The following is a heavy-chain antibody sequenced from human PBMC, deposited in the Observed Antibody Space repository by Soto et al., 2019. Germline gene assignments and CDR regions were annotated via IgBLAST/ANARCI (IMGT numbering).Heavy chain of an antibody. J-gene: IGHJ6*02. D-gene: IGHD3-3*01. CDR3: ARDASYYSLWSGYYPSRNGMDV. Sequence: GGSLRLSCAASGFTFSSFGMHWVRQAPGKGLEWVSLIWYDGSKKSYGDSVKGRFTISRDNSRNTGDLQMNSLRADDTAVYYCARDASYYSLWSGYYPSRNGMDVWGQGTTVTVSS. V-gene: IGHV3-33*01. CDR2: IWYDGSKK. CDR1: GFTFSSFG.